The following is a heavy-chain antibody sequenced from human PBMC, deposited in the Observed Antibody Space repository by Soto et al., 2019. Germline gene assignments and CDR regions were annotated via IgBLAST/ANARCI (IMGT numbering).Heavy chain of an antibody. Sequence: ASVKVSCKASGYSVTSYYMHWVRQAPGQGLEWMGIINPNSGSTTYAQKFQGRVTITADESTSTAYMELSSLRSEDTAVYYCARAGRYDSSGPHAFDYWGQGTLVTVSS. V-gene: IGHV1-46*01. D-gene: IGHD3-22*01. CDR2: INPNSGST. CDR1: GYSVTSYY. CDR3: ARAGRYDSSGPHAFDY. J-gene: IGHJ4*02.